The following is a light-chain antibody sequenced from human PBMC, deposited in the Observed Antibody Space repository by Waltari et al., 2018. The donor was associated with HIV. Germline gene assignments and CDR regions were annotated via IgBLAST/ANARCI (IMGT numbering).Light chain of an antibody. CDR1: SSDIGVYAS. J-gene: IGLJ2*01. Sequence: QSALTQPASVSASPGQSITISCTGTSSDIGVYASVSWYQHHPGKAPKLIIYEFNNRPSGVSNRFSGSKSGNPASLSISGLQAEDEADYHCSSYTTTSFLIFGGGTKLTVL. CDR3: SSYTTTSFLI. CDR2: EFN. V-gene: IGLV2-14*01.